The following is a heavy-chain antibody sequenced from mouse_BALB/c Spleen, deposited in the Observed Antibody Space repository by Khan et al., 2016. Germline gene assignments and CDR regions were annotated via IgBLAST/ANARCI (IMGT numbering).Heavy chain of an antibody. Sequence: EVELVESGGGLVQPGGSLKLSCAASGFTFSTYGMSWVRQTPDKRLELVATINSNGGSTYYPDSVKGRFTISRDHAKNSLYLQMSSLKSEDTAMYYCARENYGYYFDYWGQGTTLTVSS. CDR2: INSNGGST. CDR1: GFTFSTYG. CDR3: ARENYGYYFDY. V-gene: IGHV5-6-3*01. D-gene: IGHD1-1*02. J-gene: IGHJ2*01.